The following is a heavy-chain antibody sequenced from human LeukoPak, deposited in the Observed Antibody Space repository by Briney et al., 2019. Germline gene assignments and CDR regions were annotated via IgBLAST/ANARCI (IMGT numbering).Heavy chain of an antibody. V-gene: IGHV3-23*01. CDR2: IGGSGVTK. D-gene: IGHD6-13*01. J-gene: IGHJ3*01. CDR1: GFKFTNYA. CDR3: ARGASSWEYTTFDV. Sequence: GGSLRLSCAASGFKFTNYAMHWVRQAPGKGLEWVSTIGGSGVTKFYADSVEGRFTISRDNSNNALFLQMNSLRAEDMAIYYCARGASSWEYTTFDVWGQGAIVTVSS.